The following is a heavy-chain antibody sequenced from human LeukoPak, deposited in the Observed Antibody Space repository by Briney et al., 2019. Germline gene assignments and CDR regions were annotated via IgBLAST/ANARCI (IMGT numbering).Heavy chain of an antibody. Sequence: GASVEVSCKASGYTFTSYGISWVRQAPGQGLEWMGWISAYNGNTNYAQKLQGRVTMTTDTSTSTAYMELRSLRSDDTAVYYCARGDYSLDDYYYYMDIWGKGTTVTVSS. J-gene: IGHJ6*03. CDR1: GYTFTSYG. D-gene: IGHD4/OR15-4a*01. CDR3: ARGDYSLDDYYYYMDI. CDR2: ISAYNGNT. V-gene: IGHV1-18*01.